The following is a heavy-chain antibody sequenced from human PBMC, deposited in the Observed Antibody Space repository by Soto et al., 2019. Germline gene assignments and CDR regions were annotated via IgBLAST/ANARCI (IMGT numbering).Heavy chain of an antibody. CDR2: ISAYNGNT. J-gene: IGHJ6*02. CDR1: GYTFTSYG. Sequence: ASVKVSCKASGYTFTSYGISWVRQAPGQGLEWMGWISAYNGNTNYAQKPQGRVTMTTDTSTSTAYMELRSLRSDDTAVYYCARDIRDSSGYYQTYYYYGMDVWGQGTTVTVSS. V-gene: IGHV1-18*04. CDR3: ARDIRDSSGYYQTYYYYGMDV. D-gene: IGHD3-22*01.